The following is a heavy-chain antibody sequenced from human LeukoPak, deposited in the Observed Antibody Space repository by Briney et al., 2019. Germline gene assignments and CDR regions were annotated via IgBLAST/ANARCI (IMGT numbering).Heavy chain of an antibody. V-gene: IGHV3-30*02. D-gene: IGHD3-22*01. Sequence: GGSLRLSCAASGFTFSSYGMPWVRQAPGKGLEWVAFIRYDGSNKYYADSVKGRFTNSRDNSKNTLYLQMNSLRAEDTAVYYCAKDPGAYYYDSSGYPDYWGQGTLVTVSS. J-gene: IGHJ4*02. CDR3: AKDPGAYYYDSSGYPDY. CDR2: IRYDGSNK. CDR1: GFTFSSYG.